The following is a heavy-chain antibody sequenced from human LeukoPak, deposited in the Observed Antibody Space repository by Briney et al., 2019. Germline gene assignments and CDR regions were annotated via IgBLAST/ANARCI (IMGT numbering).Heavy chain of an antibody. J-gene: IGHJ5*02. D-gene: IGHD6-6*01. CDR2: ISAYNGNT. CDR3: ARLSNFEQLVAVLDP. Sequence: ASVKVSCKASGYTFTSYGISWVRQAPGQGLEWMGWISAYNGNTNYAQKLQGRVTMTTDTSTSTAYMELRSLRSDDTAVYYCARLSNFEQLVAVLDPWGQGTLVTVPS. V-gene: IGHV1-18*01. CDR1: GYTFTSYG.